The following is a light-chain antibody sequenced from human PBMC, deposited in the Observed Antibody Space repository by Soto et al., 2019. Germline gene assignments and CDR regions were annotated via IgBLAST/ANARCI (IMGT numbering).Light chain of an antibody. Sequence: QSVLTQPPSASGTPGQRVTISCSGSGSNIGSNYVFWYQHLPGTAPKLLIYEVNNRPSGVSNRFSGSKSANTASLTISGLQAEDEADYHCSSYTTTSIVVFGAGTKLTVL. CDR3: SSYTTTSIVV. V-gene: IGLV1-47*01. J-gene: IGLJ1*01. CDR1: GSNIGSNY. CDR2: EVN.